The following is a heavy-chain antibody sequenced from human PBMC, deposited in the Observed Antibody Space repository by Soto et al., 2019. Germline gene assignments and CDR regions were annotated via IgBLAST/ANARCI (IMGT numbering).Heavy chain of an antibody. CDR1: GFTFSSYG. V-gene: IGHV3-33*01. D-gene: IGHD2-15*01. CDR3: ARDRGYCSGGSCYSDAFDI. J-gene: IGHJ3*02. CDR2: IWYDGSNK. Sequence: PGGSLRLSCAASGFTFSSYGMHWVRKAPGKGLEWVAVIWYDGSNKYYADSVKGRFTISRDNSKNTLYLQMNSLRAEDTAVYYCARDRGYCSGGSCYSDAFDIWGQGTMVTVSS.